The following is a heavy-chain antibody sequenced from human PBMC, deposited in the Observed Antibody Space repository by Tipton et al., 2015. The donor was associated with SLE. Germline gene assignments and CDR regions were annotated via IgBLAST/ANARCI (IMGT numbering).Heavy chain of an antibody. CDR1: GFTFSSYW. V-gene: IGHV3-7*01. D-gene: IGHD2-21*01. CDR3: ARDLTVYRTRPEYSLDY. Sequence: GSLRLSCAASGFTFSSYWMTWVRHVPGKGLEWVANIKQDGSEKNFVDSVKGRFTIARDNAKNSLYLQMNWLRADDTAVYYCARDLTVYRTRPEYSLDYWGQGTLVSVSS. J-gene: IGHJ4*02. CDR2: IKQDGSEK.